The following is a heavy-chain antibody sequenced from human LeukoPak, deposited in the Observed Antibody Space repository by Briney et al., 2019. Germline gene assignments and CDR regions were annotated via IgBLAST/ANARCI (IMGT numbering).Heavy chain of an antibody. CDR3: ARVLKTGETGYYFDL. D-gene: IGHD3-9*01. CDR2: IYTSGST. CDR1: GDSISSGSYY. J-gene: IGHJ2*01. Sequence: PSQTLSLTCTVSGDSISSGSYYWSWIRQPAGKGLEWIGRIYTSGSTNYNPSLKSRVTISVDTSKNQFSLKLSSVTAADTAVYYCARVLKTGETGYYFDLWGRGTPVTVSS. V-gene: IGHV4-61*02.